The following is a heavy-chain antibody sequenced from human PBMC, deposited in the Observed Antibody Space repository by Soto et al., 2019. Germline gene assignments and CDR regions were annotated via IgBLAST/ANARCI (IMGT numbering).Heavy chain of an antibody. J-gene: IGHJ4*02. CDR1: GGSISSGGYY. V-gene: IGHV4-31*03. D-gene: IGHD5-12*01. CDR3: ARGRDGYKVFDY. CDR2: IYYSGST. Sequence: QVQLQESGPGLVKPSQTLSLTCTVSGGSISSGGYYWSWIRQHPGKGLEWIGYIYYSGSTYYNPSLKSRVTISVDTSKTQFSLKLSSVTAADTAVYYCARGRDGYKVFDYWGQGTLVTVSS.